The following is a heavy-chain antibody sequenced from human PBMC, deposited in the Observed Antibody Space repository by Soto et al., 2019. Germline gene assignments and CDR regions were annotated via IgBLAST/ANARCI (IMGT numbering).Heavy chain of an antibody. CDR3: AKFRGTGYPPTRDY. Sequence: QVQLVESGGGVVQPGRSLRLSCAASGFTFSSYNMHWVRQAPGKGLEWVAVISYDGGNKYYADSVRGRFTISRDNSKNTLYLQMNSLRAEDTAVYYCAKFRGTGYPPTRDYWGQGTLVTVSS. CDR1: GFTFSSYN. D-gene: IGHD3-9*01. V-gene: IGHV3-30*18. J-gene: IGHJ4*02. CDR2: ISYDGGNK.